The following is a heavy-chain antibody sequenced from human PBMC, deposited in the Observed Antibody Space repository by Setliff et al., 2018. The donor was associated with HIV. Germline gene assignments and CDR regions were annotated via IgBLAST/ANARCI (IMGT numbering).Heavy chain of an antibody. Sequence: GGSLRLSCAASGFSFSAYWMNWVRQAPGKGLEWVSYISSSSSTIYYADSVKGRFTISRDNSKNTLYLQMNSLRADDTAVYYCAKNLYRSPWSPLDYWGQGTLVTVSS. CDR3: AKNLYRSPWSPLDY. J-gene: IGHJ4*02. CDR1: GFSFSAYW. D-gene: IGHD6-19*01. V-gene: IGHV3-48*01. CDR2: ISSSSSTI.